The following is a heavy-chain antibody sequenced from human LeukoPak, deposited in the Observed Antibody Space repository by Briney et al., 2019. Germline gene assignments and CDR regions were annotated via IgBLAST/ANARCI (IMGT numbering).Heavy chain of an antibody. D-gene: IGHD4-23*01. CDR1: GCTFTGYY. CDR3: AVDGGNAEDY. Sequence: ASVKVSCKASGCTFTGYYMHWVRQAPGQGLEWMGRINPNCGGTNYAQKFQGRVTITRDTSISTAYMELSSLRSYDSAGDNCAVDGGNAEDYWGQGTLVTVSS. CDR2: INPNCGGT. J-gene: IGHJ4*02. V-gene: IGHV1-2*06.